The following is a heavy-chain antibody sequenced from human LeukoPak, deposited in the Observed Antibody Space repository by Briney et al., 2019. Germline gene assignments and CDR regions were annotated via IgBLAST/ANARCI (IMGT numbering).Heavy chain of an antibody. CDR3: AKSSNYADSSGHIDGGGFYF. D-gene: IGHD3-22*01. CDR2: ICGGGGST. CDR1: GLTFSTYA. Sequence: PGASLRLSCAASGLTFSTYAMSWVRQAPGKGLEWVSVICGGGGSTYYADSVRGRFTISRDNSKNTLYLQMNSLRAEDTAVYYSAKSSNYADSSGHIDGGGFYFWGQGNLVTASS. V-gene: IGHV3-23*01. J-gene: IGHJ4*02.